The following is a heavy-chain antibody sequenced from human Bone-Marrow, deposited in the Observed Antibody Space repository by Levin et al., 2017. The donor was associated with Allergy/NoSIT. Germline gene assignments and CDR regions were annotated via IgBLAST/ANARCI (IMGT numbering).Heavy chain of an antibody. V-gene: IGHV1-2*02. J-gene: IGHJ4*02. CDR3: ARDREGGY. D-gene: IGHD3-16*01. CDR1: GYIFTAYF. Sequence: GESLKISCKASGYIFTAYFIHWVRQAPGQGLEWMGWINPNNDGTYYAQKFQDRITMTRDTSISTAYMELSGLRSDDTAVYYCARDREGGYWGQGTLVIVSS. CDR2: INPNNDGT.